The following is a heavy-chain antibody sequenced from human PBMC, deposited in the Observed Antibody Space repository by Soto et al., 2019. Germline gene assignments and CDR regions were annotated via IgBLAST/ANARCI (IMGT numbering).Heavy chain of an antibody. CDR2: IYYSGST. J-gene: IGHJ3*02. CDR3: ARTSTEYYDAFDI. CDR1: GGSISSGGYY. Sequence: QVQLQESGPGLVKPSQTLSLTCTVSGGSISSGGYYWSWIRQHPGKGLEWIGYIYYSGSTYYNPSLKSRVTISVDTSKNQFSLKLSSVTAADTAVYYCARTSTEYYDAFDIWGQGTMFTVSS. V-gene: IGHV4-31*03. D-gene: IGHD2-15*01.